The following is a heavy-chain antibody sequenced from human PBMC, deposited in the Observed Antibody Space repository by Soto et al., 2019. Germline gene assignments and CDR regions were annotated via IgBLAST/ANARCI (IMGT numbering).Heavy chain of an antibody. D-gene: IGHD1-1*01. CDR3: ARMEGTRSFYY. V-gene: IGHV4-39*02. Sequence: QLQLQESGPGLVKPSETLSLTCTVSGGSISSSSYYWGWIRQPPGKGPEWIGSIYYNGSTYYNPSLKSRVTIPGDTSKHRFSLKLSTVTAADTAVYYCARMEGTRSFYYWGQGTLVTVSS. J-gene: IGHJ4*02. CDR1: GGSISSSSYY. CDR2: IYYNGST.